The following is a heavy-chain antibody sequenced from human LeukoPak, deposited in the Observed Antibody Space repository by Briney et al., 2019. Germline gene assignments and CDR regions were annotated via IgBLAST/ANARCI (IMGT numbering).Heavy chain of an antibody. CDR1: GGSISSSSYY. Sequence: SETLSLXCTVSGGSISSSSYYWGWIRQPPGKGLEWIGSIYYSGSTYYNPSLKSRVTISVDTSKNQFSLKLSSVTAADTAVYYCARLHDYGDYAWFDPWGQGTLVTVSS. D-gene: IGHD4-17*01. J-gene: IGHJ5*02. V-gene: IGHV4-39*01. CDR2: IYYSGST. CDR3: ARLHDYGDYAWFDP.